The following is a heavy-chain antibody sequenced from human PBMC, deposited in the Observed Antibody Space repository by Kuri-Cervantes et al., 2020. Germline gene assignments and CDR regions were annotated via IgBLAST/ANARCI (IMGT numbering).Heavy chain of an antibody. V-gene: IGHV4-34*01. CDR1: GGSFSGYY. CDR2: INHSGST. Sequence: SETLSLTCAVYGGSFSGYYWSWIRQPPGKGLEWIGEINHSGSTNYNPSLKSRATIPVDTFKNQFSLKLSSVTAADTAVYYCARAFGSGTPSDYWGQGTLVTVSS. CDR3: ARAFGSGTPSDY. D-gene: IGHD1-14*01. J-gene: IGHJ4*02.